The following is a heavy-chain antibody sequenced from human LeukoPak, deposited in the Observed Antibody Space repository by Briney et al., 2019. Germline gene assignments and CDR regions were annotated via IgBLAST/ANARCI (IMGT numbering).Heavy chain of an antibody. D-gene: IGHD2-15*01. CDR1: GFTFSNAW. Sequence: GGSLRLSCAASGFTFSNAWMSWVRQAPGKGLEWVGRIKSKTDGETTDYAAPGKGRFTISRDDSNNTLYLQMNRLKPEDTAVYYCTLTAGYCSGGSCYGYWGQGTLVTVSS. J-gene: IGHJ4*02. CDR3: TLTAGYCSGGSCYGY. V-gene: IGHV3-15*01. CDR2: IKSKTDGETT.